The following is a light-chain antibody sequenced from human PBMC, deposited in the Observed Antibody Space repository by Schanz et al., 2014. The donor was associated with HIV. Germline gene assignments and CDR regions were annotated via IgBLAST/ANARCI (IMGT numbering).Light chain of an antibody. V-gene: IGKV2-28*01. CDR3: MQALQTPFT. CDR1: QSLVHSDGYNY. J-gene: IGKJ3*01. CDR2: LGS. Sequence: EIVMTQSPLSLSVTPGEPASISCRSSQSLVHSDGYNYLDWYLQKSGQSPQLLIYLGSNRASGVPDRFSGSGSGIDFTLKISRVEAEDVGFYYCMQALQTPFTFGPGTKVHI.